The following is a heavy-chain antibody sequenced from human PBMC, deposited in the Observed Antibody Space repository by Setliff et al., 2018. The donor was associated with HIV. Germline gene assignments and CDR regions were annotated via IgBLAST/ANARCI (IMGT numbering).Heavy chain of an antibody. Sequence: ASVKVSCKASGTSFNIYAISWVRQAPGQGLEWMGGIIPMFGTTDYAQKFQGRITITTDESTTTAYMELSSLRSEDTAVYYCAKDDYGDYGSSYYFGMDVWGQGTTVTVSS. J-gene: IGHJ6*02. D-gene: IGHD4-17*01. CDR1: GTSFNIYA. CDR3: AKDDYGDYGSSYYFGMDV. V-gene: IGHV1-69*05. CDR2: IIPMFGTT.